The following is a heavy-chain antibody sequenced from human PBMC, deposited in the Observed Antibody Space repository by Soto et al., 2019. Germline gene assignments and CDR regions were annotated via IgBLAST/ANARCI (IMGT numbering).Heavy chain of an antibody. CDR1: GDTFTSYA. D-gene: IGHD4-17*01. Sequence: ASVKVSCKASGDTFTSYAMHWVRQAPGQRLEWMGWINAGNGNTKYSQKFQGRVTITRDTSASTAYMELSSLRSEDTAVYYCARDSVTYAFEPWGQGTLVTVSS. CDR3: ARDSVTYAFEP. J-gene: IGHJ5*02. CDR2: INAGNGNT. V-gene: IGHV1-3*01.